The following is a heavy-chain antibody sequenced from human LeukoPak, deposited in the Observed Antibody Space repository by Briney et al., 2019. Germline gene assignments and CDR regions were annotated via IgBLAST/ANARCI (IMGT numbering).Heavy chain of an antibody. Sequence: ASVKVSCKASGYTFTSYGISWVRQAPGQGLEWMGWISAYNGNTNYAQKLQGRITMTTDTSTSTAYMELRSLRSDDTAVYYCAGSPYSLPDFDYWGQGTLVTVSS. J-gene: IGHJ4*02. CDR1: GYTFTSYG. CDR2: ISAYNGNT. CDR3: AGSPYSLPDFDY. V-gene: IGHV1-18*01. D-gene: IGHD4-11*01.